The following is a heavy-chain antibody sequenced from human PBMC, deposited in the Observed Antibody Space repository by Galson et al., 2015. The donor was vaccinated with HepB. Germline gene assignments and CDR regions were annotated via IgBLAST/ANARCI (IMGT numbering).Heavy chain of an antibody. CDR2: INRDGSEK. V-gene: IGHV3-7*03. D-gene: IGHD2/OR15-2a*01. Sequence: SLRLSCAASGFTFSTYWMSWFRQAPGKGLEWVANINRDGSEKNYVDSVKGRFTISRDNAKHSLYLQMNSLRAEDTAVYYCARGEYSGYWGQGTLVTVSS. CDR1: GFTFSTYW. CDR3: ARGEYSGY. J-gene: IGHJ4*02.